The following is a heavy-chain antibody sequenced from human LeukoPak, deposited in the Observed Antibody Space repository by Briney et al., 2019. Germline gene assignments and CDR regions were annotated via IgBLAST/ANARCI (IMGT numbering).Heavy chain of an antibody. V-gene: IGHV3-30*03. Sequence: GGSLRLSCAASGFIFSNYGMHWVRQAPGKGLEWVAVISYDGNNKYYADFVKGRFTVSRDNAKNTLYLQVNNLRAEDTAVYYCARGPNSNWSGLDFWGQGTLLTVSS. CDR3: ARGPNSNWSGLDF. CDR1: GFIFSNYG. D-gene: IGHD6-6*01. J-gene: IGHJ4*02. CDR2: ISYDGNNK.